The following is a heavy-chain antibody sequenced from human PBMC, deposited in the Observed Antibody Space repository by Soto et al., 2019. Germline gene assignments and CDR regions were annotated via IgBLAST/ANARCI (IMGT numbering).Heavy chain of an antibody. CDR1: GFTFSSYA. D-gene: IGHD3-16*01. J-gene: IGHJ4*01. CDR2: ISGSGGST. CDR3: AKDRRPFMLEKNY. Sequence: EVQLLESGGGLVQPGGSLRLSCAASGFTFSSYAMSWVRQAPGKGLEWVSAISGSGGSTYYADSVKGRFTISRDNSKNTLYLQMNSLKAEDTAVYYCAKDRRPFMLEKNYWGQGTLVTVSS. V-gene: IGHV3-23*01.